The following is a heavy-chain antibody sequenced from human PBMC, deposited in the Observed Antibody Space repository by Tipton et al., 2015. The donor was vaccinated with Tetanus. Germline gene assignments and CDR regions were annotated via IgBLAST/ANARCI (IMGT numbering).Heavy chain of an antibody. CDR3: AREAMAAAGTGDY. D-gene: IGHD6-13*01. CDR2: IIPILGIA. J-gene: IGHJ4*02. CDR1: GGTFSSYA. V-gene: IGHV1-69*04. Sequence: QSGPEVKKPGSSVKVSCKASGGTFSSYAISWVRQAPGQGLEWMGRIIPILGIANYAQKFQGRVTITADKSTSTAYMELSSLRSEDTAVYYCAREAMAAAGTGDYWGQGTLVTVSS.